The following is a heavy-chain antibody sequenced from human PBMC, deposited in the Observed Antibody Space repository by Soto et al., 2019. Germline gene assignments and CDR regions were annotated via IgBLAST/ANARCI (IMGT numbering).Heavy chain of an antibody. D-gene: IGHD4-17*01. CDR1: GFTFSSYP. Sequence: EVQLVESGGGLVQPGGSLRLSCADSGFTFSSYPMNWVRKAPGKGLEWVSYISDSSSTIYSADSVQGRFTISSDNAKKSLYLQMNSLRSEDAAVYYCARGKLVYSDYDSIDYCGQGTMVTVSS. J-gene: IGHJ4*02. V-gene: IGHV3-48*01. CDR3: ARGKLVYSDYDSIDY. CDR2: ISDSSSTI.